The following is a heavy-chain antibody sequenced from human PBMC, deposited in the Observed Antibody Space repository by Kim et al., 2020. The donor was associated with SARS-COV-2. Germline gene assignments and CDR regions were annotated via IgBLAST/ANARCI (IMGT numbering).Heavy chain of an antibody. CDR3: ARGEGGSYYGAFDI. D-gene: IGHD1-26*01. CDR1: GFTFSSYA. J-gene: IGHJ3*02. V-gene: IGHV3-30-3*01. CDR2: ISYDGSNK. Sequence: GGSLRLSCAASGFTFSSYAMHWVRQAPGKGLEWVAVISYDGSNKYYADSVKGRFTISRDNSKNTLYLQMNSLRAEDTAVYYCARGEGGSYYGAFDIWGQG.